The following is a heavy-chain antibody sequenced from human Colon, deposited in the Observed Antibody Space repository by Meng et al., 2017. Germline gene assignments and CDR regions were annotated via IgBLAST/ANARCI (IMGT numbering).Heavy chain of an antibody. CDR1: GDSSSGPY. D-gene: IGHD4/OR15-4a*01. Sequence: QVQGPESGQGLVKPSETLSLTCISSGDSSSGPYWNWIRQPPGKGLEWIGCVYDNGNTNYNPSLKSRATMSLDTSKNQFSLRLSSVTAEDTAVYYCARRAVGARGWIDPWGQGTLVTVSS. V-gene: IGHV4-59*11. CDR2: VYDNGNT. CDR3: ARRAVGARGWIDP. J-gene: IGHJ5*02.